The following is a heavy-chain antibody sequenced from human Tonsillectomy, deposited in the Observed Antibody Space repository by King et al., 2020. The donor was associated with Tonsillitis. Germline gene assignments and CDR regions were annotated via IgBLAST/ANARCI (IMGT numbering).Heavy chain of an antibody. Sequence: VQLVEFGGGLIQPGGSLRLSCAASGFSVSSNYMIWVRQAPGKGLEWVSVIYRDGNRNYADSVQGRFTISRDNSKNTLYLKMNSLRVDDTAVYYCARGYGSTDWGQGTLVAVSS. CDR3: ARGYGSTD. CDR1: GFSVSSNY. V-gene: IGHV3-53*01. J-gene: IGHJ4*02. D-gene: IGHD5-18*01. CDR2: IYRDGNR.